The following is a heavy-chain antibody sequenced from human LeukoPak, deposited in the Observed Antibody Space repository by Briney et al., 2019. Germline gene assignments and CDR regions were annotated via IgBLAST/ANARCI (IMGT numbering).Heavy chain of an antibody. CDR2: INWNGGST. Sequence: RPGGSLRLSCAASGFTFDDYGMSWVRQAPGKGLEWVSGINWNGGSTGYADSVKGRFTISRDNAKNSLYLQMNSLRAEDTALYHCARETSSGWYEGEFDYWGQGTLVTVPS. CDR1: GFTFDDYG. CDR3: ARETSSGWYEGEFDY. V-gene: IGHV3-20*01. D-gene: IGHD6-19*01. J-gene: IGHJ4*02.